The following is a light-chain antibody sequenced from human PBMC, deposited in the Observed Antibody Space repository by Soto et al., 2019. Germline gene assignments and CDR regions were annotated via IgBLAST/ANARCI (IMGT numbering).Light chain of an antibody. CDR1: QSISSW. CDR3: QHYNSYPIT. J-gene: IGKJ5*01. Sequence: DIQMTQSPSTLSASLVYRVTITCRASQSISSWLAWYQQKPGKAPKLLIYDASSLKSGVPSRFSGSGSGTEFTLTISSLQPDDFATYYCQHYNSYPITFGQGTRLEIK. CDR2: DAS. V-gene: IGKV1-5*01.